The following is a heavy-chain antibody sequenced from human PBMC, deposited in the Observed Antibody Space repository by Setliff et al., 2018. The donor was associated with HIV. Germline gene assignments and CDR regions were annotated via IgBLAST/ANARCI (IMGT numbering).Heavy chain of an antibody. D-gene: IGHD3-9*01. CDR3: ARTVLLRYFDWLSLYCYGMDV. CDR2: INHSGST. J-gene: IGHJ6*02. CDR1: GGSLSGYY. V-gene: IGHV4-34*01. Sequence: PSETLSLTCAVYGGSLSGYYWSWIRQPPGKGLEWIGEINHSGSTNYNPSLKSRVTISVDTSKNQFSLKLSSVTAADTAVYYCARTVLLRYFDWLSLYCYGMDVWGQGTTVTVSS.